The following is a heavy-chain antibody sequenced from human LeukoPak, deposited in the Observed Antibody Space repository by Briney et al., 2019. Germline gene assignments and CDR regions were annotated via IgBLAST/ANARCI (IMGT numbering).Heavy chain of an antibody. Sequence: SGTLSLTCGVSGGSISNTNWWTWVRQPPGKGLEWIGEVNLQGSTNYNPSLKSRVTIPVDTSKNQFSLRLSSVTAADTAVYYCARRRIAVAGEDWGHGTLVTVAS. V-gene: IGHV4-4*02. J-gene: IGHJ4*01. CDR3: ARRRIAVAGED. D-gene: IGHD6-19*01. CDR2: VNLQGST. CDR1: GGSISNTNW.